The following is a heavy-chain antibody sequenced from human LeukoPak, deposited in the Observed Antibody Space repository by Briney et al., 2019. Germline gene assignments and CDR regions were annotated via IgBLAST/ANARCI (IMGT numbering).Heavy chain of an antibody. CDR1: GGSFSGYY. J-gene: IGHJ4*02. V-gene: IGHV4-34*01. CDR2: INHSGNT. D-gene: IGHD1-26*01. CDR3: AICSSIVGATPGLFDY. Sequence: SETLSLPCAVCGGSFSGYYWRCIRQPPGKGREWIGEINHSGNTNYTPSLKSRVTITVDTSKNQFSLKLSSVTAADTAVYYCAICSSIVGATPGLFDYWGQGTLVTVSS.